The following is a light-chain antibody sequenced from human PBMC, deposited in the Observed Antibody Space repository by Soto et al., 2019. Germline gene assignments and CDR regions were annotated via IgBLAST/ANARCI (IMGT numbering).Light chain of an antibody. CDR3: QVWDSSSEHVV. V-gene: IGLV3-21*02. CDR2: DDS. CDR1: NIGSKS. J-gene: IGLJ2*01. Sequence: SYELTQPPSVSVAPGQTARITCGGNNIGSKSVHWYQQKPGQAPVLVVYDDSDRPSGIPGRFSGANSGNTATLTISRVEAGDEADYYCQVWDSSSEHVVFGGGTKVTVL.